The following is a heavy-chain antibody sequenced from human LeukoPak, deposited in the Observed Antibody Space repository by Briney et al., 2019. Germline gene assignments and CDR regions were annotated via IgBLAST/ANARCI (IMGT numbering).Heavy chain of an antibody. V-gene: IGHV4-39*07. Sequence: PSGTLSLTCTVSGGSISSSSYYWGWIRQPPGKGLEWIGSIYYSGSTYYNPSLKSRVTISVDTSKNQFSLKLSSVTAADTAVYYCARASSTWYYYSDAFDIWGQGTMVTVSS. CDR2: IYYSGST. J-gene: IGHJ3*02. D-gene: IGHD3-16*01. CDR3: ARASSTWYYYSDAFDI. CDR1: GGSISSSSYY.